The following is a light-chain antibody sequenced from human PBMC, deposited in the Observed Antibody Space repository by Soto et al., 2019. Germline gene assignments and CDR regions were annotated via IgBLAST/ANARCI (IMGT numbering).Light chain of an antibody. CDR2: EVS. J-gene: IGLJ3*02. V-gene: IGLV2-23*02. CDR3: CSYAGSPWV. Sequence: SALTQPASVSGSPGQSITISCTGTSGDIGSYNFVSWYQQHPGKAPKLMIYEVSKRPSGVSDRFSGSKSGITASLTISGLQAEDEADYYCCSYAGSPWVFGGGSKLTVL. CDR1: SGDIGSYNF.